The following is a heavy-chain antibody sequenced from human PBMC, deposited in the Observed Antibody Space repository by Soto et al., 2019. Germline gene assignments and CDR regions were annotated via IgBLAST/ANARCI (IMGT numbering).Heavy chain of an antibody. CDR2: IETDGTTQ. V-gene: IGHV3-74*02. D-gene: IGHD3-10*01. CDR3: GRQAALWEKVDF. Sequence: EEQLVESGGGLVQPGGSLRLFCVVSGFTFAKYWMHWVRQAPGKGLVWVACIETDGTTQTYADSVEGRFTISRDNAKNTLYLHMNSLRAEDTAVYYCGRQAALWEKVDFRGHGTPVTVSP. CDR1: GFTFAKYW. J-gene: IGHJ1*01.